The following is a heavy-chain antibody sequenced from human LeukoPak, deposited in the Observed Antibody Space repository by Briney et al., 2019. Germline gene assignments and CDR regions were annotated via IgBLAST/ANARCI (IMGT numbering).Heavy chain of an antibody. V-gene: IGHV1-2*02. D-gene: IGHD3-22*01. J-gene: IGHJ4*02. Sequence: ASVKVSCKASGYTFTGYYMHWVRQAPGQGLEWMGWINPNSGGTNYAQKFQGRVTMTRDTSISTAYMELSRLRSDDTAVYYCAINYYDSSGYYYNYFDYWGQGTLVTVSS. CDR1: GYTFTGYY. CDR3: AINYYDSSGYYYNYFDY. CDR2: INPNSGGT.